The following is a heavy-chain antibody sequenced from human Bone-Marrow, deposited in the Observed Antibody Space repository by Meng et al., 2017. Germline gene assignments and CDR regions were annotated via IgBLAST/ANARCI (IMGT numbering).Heavy chain of an antibody. CDR2: INHSGST. D-gene: IGHD2-21*01. CDR3: RLAYCMGDCVDY. CDR1: GGSFSAYD. Sequence: QVPVQQWGAGLFKPSETLSLTCAFYGGSFSAYDWSWIRQPPGKGLEWLGQINHSGSTNDNPSLKSRVTISIDTSRNQLSLKLSSVTAADTAVYYCRLAYCMGDCVDYWGQGTLVTVSS. V-gene: IGHV4-34*01. J-gene: IGHJ4*02.